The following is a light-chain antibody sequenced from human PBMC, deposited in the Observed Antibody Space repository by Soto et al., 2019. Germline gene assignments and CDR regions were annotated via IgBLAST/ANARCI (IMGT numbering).Light chain of an antibody. CDR1: QSVSSSY. CDR2: GAS. J-gene: IGKJ1*01. Sequence: EIVLTQSPGTLSLSPGERATLSCRASQSVSSSYLAWYQQKPGQAPRLLIYGASSRATGIPERFSGSGSGADFPLTISRLEPEYFAVYYCQQYGSSQSFGQGTKVDIK. CDR3: QQYGSSQS. V-gene: IGKV3-20*01.